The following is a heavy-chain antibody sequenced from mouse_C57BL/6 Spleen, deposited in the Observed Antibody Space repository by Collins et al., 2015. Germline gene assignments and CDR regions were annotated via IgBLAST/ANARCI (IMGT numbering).Heavy chain of an antibody. D-gene: IGHD2-1*01. J-gene: IGHJ3*01. CDR3: ARRRSPYGNYIGGFAY. V-gene: IGHV5-12-2*01. Sequence: EVKLVESGGGLVQPGGSLKLSCAASGFTFSSYTMSWIRQTPEKRLEWVAYISNGGGSTYYPDTVKGRFTISRDNAKNTLYLQTSSLKSEDTAMYYCARRRSPYGNYIGGFAYWGQGTLVTVSA. CDR2: ISNGGGST. CDR1: GFTFSSYT.